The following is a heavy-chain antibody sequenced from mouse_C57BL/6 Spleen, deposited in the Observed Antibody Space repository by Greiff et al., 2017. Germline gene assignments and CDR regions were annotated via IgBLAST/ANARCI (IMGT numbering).Heavy chain of an antibody. D-gene: IGHD2-3*01. CDR2: IYPGDGDT. V-gene: IGHV1-82*01. J-gene: IGHJ2*01. Sequence: QVQLQQSGPELVKPGASVKISCKAFGYAFSSSRMNWVKQRPGKGLEWIGRIYPGDGDTNYNGKFKGKATLTADKSSSTAYMQLSSLTSEDSAVYFCAVYDGYYVDFDYWGQGTTLTVSS. CDR3: AVYDGYYVDFDY. CDR1: GYAFSSSR.